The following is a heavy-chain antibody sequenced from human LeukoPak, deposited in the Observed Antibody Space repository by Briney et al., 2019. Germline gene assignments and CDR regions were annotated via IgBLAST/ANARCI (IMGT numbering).Heavy chain of an antibody. CDR3: ARSFITGTTSYYYYYMDV. CDR1: GGTFSSYA. D-gene: IGHD1-7*01. J-gene: IGHJ6*03. V-gene: IGHV1-69*13. Sequence: SVKVSCKASGGTFSSYATSWVRQAPGQGLEWMGGIIPIFGTANYAQKFQGRVTITADESTSTAYMELSSLRSEDTAVYYCARSFITGTTSYYYYYMDVWGKGTTVTVSS. CDR2: IIPIFGTA.